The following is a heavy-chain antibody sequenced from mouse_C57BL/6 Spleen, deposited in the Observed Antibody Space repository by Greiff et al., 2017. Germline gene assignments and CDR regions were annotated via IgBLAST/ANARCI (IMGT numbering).Heavy chain of an antibody. CDR2: IDPSDSYT. CDR3: ARYGGYAMED. J-gene: IGHJ4*01. Sequence: VQLQQPGAELVMPGASVKLSCKASGYTFTSYWMHWVKQRPGQGLEWIGEIDPSDSYTNYNQKFKGKSTLTVDKSSSTAYMQLSSQTSEDSAVYDCARYGGYAMEDWGQGTSVTVAS. CDR1: GYTFTSYW. V-gene: IGHV1-69*01. D-gene: IGHD1-1*01.